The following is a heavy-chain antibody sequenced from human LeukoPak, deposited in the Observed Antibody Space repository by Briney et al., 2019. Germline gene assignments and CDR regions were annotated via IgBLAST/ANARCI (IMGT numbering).Heavy chain of an antibody. J-gene: IGHJ5*02. CDR3: ARATYGDYAS. V-gene: IGHV1-69*04. Sequence: GASVKVSCKASGYTFTGYYMHWVRQAPGQGLEWMGRIIPILGIANYAQKFQGRVTITADKSTSTAYMELSSLRSEDTAVYYCARATYGDYASWGQGTLVTVSS. CDR2: IIPILGIA. CDR1: GYTFTGYY. D-gene: IGHD4-17*01.